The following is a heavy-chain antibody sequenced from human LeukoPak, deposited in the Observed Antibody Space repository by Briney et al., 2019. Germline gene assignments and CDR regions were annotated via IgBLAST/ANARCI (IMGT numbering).Heavy chain of an antibody. V-gene: IGHV1-2*06. CDR2: INPNSGGT. CDR1: GYTFSNHD. D-gene: IGHD3-22*01. J-gene: IGHJ4*02. Sequence: ASVKVSCQASGYTFSNHDFDWVRQAPGQGLEWMGRINPNSGGTNYAQKFQGRVTMTRDTSISTAYMELSRLRSDDTAVYYCARGAEYYYDSSGLWGNYWGQGTLVTVSS. CDR3: ARGAEYYYDSSGLWGNY.